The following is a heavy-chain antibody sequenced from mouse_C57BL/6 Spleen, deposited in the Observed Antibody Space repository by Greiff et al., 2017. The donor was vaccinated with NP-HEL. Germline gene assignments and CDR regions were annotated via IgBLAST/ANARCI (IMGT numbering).Heavy chain of an antibody. J-gene: IGHJ1*03. CDR1: GFTFSSYA. V-gene: IGHV5-9-1*02. CDR2: ISSGGDYI. D-gene: IGHD1-1*01. Sequence: EVKLVESGEGLVKPGGSLKLSCAASGFTFSSYAMSWVRQTPEKRLEWVAYISSGGDYIYYVDTVKGRFTISRDNARNTLYLQMSSLKSEDTAMYYCTRGSDYGSSYGYFDVWGTGTTVTVSS. CDR3: TRGSDYGSSYGYFDV.